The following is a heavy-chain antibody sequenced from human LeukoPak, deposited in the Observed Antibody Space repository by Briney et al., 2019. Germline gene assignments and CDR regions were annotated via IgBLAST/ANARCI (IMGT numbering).Heavy chain of an antibody. J-gene: IGHJ4*02. Sequence: ASVKVSCKASGYTFTSYGISWVRQAPGEGLEGMGWISAYNGKTNFAQKLQGRVTMTTDTSTNTAYMELRSLRSDDTAVYYCARDWGYASGTPDYWGQGTLVTVSS. CDR2: ISAYNGKT. CDR1: GYTFTSYG. V-gene: IGHV1-18*04. CDR3: ARDWGYASGTPDY. D-gene: IGHD3-10*01.